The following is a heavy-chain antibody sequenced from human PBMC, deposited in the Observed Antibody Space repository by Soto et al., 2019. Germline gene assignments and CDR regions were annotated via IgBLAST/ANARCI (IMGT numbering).Heavy chain of an antibody. J-gene: IGHJ6*02. Sequence: PGGSLRLSCAASGFTFSSYEMNWVRQAPGKGLEWVSYISSSGSTIYYADSVKGRFTISRDNAKNSLYLQMNSLRAEDTAVYYCARAAEYSSSPGGMDVWGQGTTVTVS. CDR1: GFTFSSYE. CDR2: ISSSGSTI. V-gene: IGHV3-48*03. CDR3: ARAAEYSSSPGGMDV. D-gene: IGHD6-6*01.